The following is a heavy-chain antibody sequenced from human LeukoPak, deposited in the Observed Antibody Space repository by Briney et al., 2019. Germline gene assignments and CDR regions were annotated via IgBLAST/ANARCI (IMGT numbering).Heavy chain of an antibody. Sequence: PGGSLRLSCAASGLTVYNNYMNWVRQAPGKGLEWVSAISGSGGSTYYADSVKGRFTISRDNSKNTLYLQMNSLRAEDTAVYYCAKDKARNWFDPRGQGTLVTVSS. CDR3: AKDKARNWFDP. V-gene: IGHV3-23*01. J-gene: IGHJ5*02. CDR1: GLTVYNNY. CDR2: ISGSGGST.